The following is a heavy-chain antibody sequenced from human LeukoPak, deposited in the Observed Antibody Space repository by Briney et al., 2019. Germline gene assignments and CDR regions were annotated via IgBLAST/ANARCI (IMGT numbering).Heavy chain of an antibody. CDR3: ARYCISASCRGAGNYYGMDV. Sequence: GGSLRLSCAASGFTFTTYALTWVRQAPGKGLEWVSAISGDGVNTYYADSVKGRFTISRDNSQSVVYVQMNSLRAEDTAVYYCARYCISASCRGAGNYYGMDVWGRGTTVTVSS. D-gene: IGHD2-2*01. J-gene: IGHJ6*02. V-gene: IGHV3-23*01. CDR1: GFTFTTYA. CDR2: ISGDGVNT.